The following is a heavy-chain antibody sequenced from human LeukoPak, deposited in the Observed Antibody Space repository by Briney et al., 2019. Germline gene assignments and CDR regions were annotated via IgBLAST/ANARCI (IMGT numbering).Heavy chain of an antibody. CDR3: ARDKLTGNAFDI. D-gene: IGHD3-10*01. Sequence: GGSLRLSCEASGFSFSTYGMHWVRQAPGKGLEWVALIWFDGSNKHYADSVKGRFTISRDNSKNTMYLQMDSLRAEDTAVYYCARDKLTGNAFDIWGQGTMVTVSS. CDR2: IWFDGSNK. CDR1: GFSFSTYG. J-gene: IGHJ3*02. V-gene: IGHV3-33*01.